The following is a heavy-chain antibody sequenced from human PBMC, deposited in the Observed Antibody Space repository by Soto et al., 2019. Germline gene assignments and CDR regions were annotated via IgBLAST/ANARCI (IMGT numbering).Heavy chain of an antibody. CDR3: TRDGDYYGMDV. CDR1: GFDSDDYA. J-gene: IGHJ6*02. CDR2: TTSPTYGGTT. V-gene: IGHV3-49*04. Sequence: GGSLRLSCRFSGFDSDDYALTWVRQAPGKGLEWVAFTTSPTYGGTTEYAASVKGRFSISRDDSKSVAYLQMNSLQIEDTAIYFCTRDGDYYGMDVWGQGTTVTVSS.